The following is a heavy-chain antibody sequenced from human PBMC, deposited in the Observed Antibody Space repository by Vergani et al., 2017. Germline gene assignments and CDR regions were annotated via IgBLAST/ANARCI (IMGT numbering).Heavy chain of an antibody. D-gene: IGHD3-10*01. J-gene: IGHJ3*02. V-gene: IGHV3-21*01. Sequence: VQLVESGGGVVKPGGSLRLSCAASGFTFSSYSMNWVRQAPGKGLEWVSSISSSSSYIYYADSVKGRFTISRDNAKNSLYLQMNSLRAEDTAVYYCASLLYGSGSYDFAFDIWGQGTMVTVSS. CDR1: GFTFSSYS. CDR3: ASLLYGSGSYDFAFDI. CDR2: ISSSSSYI.